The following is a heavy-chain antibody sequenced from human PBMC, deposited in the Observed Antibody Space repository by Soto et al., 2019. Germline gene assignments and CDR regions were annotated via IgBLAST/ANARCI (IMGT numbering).Heavy chain of an antibody. Sequence: LRLSCTASGFSFTDYWMTWVRQAPGKGLEWVANIKQDGSQKFYVASVKGRFTISRDNAKNSLYLQMSSLRAEDTAVYFCAKDGGSDSYYFDFWGQGTRVTVSS. CDR2: IKQDGSQK. D-gene: IGHD2-21*02. CDR3: AKDGGSDSYYFDF. J-gene: IGHJ4*02. CDR1: GFSFTDYW. V-gene: IGHV3-7*03.